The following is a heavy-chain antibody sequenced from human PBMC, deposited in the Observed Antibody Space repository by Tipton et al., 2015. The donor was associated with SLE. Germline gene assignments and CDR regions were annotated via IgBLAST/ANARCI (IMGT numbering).Heavy chain of an antibody. CDR2: IIPIFGTA. CDR3: ARPLTTLTTLNEY. J-gene: IGHJ4*02. D-gene: IGHD4-17*01. Sequence: QLVQSGPEVKEPGASVKASCKTSGYTFMNYYIHWVRQAPGQGLEWMGGIIPIFGTANYAQKFQGRVTITTDESTSTAYMELSSLRSEDTAVYYCARPLTTLTTLNEYWGQGTLVTVSS. V-gene: IGHV1-69*05. CDR1: GYTFMNYY.